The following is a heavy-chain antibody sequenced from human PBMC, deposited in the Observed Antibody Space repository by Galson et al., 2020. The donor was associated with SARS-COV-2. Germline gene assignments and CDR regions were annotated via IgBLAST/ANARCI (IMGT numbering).Heavy chain of an antibody. V-gene: IGHV3-43D*03. J-gene: IGHJ4*02. D-gene: IGHD3-16*02. CDR3: AKGLSAMAMITFGGVIAPFDY. CDR1: GFTFDDYA. Sequence: GESLKISCAASGFTFDDYAMHWVRQAPGKGLEWVSLISWDGGSTYCADSVKGRFTISRDNSKNSLYLQMNSLRAEDTALYYCAKGLSAMAMITFGGVIAPFDYWGQGTLVTVSS. CDR2: ISWDGGST.